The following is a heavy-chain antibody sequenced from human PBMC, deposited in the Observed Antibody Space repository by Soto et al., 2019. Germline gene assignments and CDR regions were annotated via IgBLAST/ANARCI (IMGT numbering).Heavy chain of an antibody. CDR1: GFTFSTYS. CDR2: ISRSSSYI. V-gene: IGHV3-21*01. Sequence: TGGSLRVSWAASGFTFSTYSMNRVRQAPGKGLEWVSSISRSSSYIYYADSVKGRFTISRDNAKNSLYLQMNSLRAEDTAVYYCARDPRDLRPYYGDSDFWGQGTLVTVSS. J-gene: IGHJ4*02. D-gene: IGHD4-17*01. CDR3: ARDPRDLRPYYGDSDF.